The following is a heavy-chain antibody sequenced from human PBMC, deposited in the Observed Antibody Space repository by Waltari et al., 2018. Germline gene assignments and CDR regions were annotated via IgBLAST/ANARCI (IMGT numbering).Heavy chain of an antibody. D-gene: IGHD3-3*01. CDR2: LSHDGYIK. V-gene: IGHV3-30*18. Sequence: QVQLVESGGGVVQPGRSLRLSCAASGSTFKKYGLHWVRQAPGKGLEWVAVLSHDGYIKHYADTVRGRFTISRDNSKNTLYLRMSSLRVEDTAVYFCAKGDFGVASMNVMDVWGPGTTVIVSS. CDR3: AKGDFGVASMNVMDV. CDR1: GSTFKKYG. J-gene: IGHJ6*02.